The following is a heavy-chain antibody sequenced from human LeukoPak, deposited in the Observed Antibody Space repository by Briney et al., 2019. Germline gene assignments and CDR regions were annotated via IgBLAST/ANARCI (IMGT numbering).Heavy chain of an antibody. CDR2: IRPSGDNT. D-gene: IGHD1-26*01. CDR1: GFTFSSYD. CDR3: AKRREGAFDY. J-gene: IGHJ4*02. Sequence: GGSLRLSCAASGFTFSSYDMTWVRQAPGRGLEWVSSIRPSGDNTYYADSVKGRFTISRDNSKNTLYLQMNSLRAEDTAKYYCAKRREGAFDYWGQGILVTVSS. V-gene: IGHV3-23*01.